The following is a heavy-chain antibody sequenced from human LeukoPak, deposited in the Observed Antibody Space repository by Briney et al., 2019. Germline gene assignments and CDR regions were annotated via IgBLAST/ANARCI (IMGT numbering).Heavy chain of an antibody. Sequence: SETLSLTRTVSGGSISSSSYYWGWIRQPPGKGLEWIGSIYYSGSTYYNPSLKSRVTISVDTSKNQFSLKLSSVTAADTAVYYCARHHRAYYYMDVWGKGTTVTVSS. CDR1: GGSISSSSYY. V-gene: IGHV4-39*07. CDR3: ARHHRAYYYMDV. CDR2: IYYSGST. J-gene: IGHJ6*03.